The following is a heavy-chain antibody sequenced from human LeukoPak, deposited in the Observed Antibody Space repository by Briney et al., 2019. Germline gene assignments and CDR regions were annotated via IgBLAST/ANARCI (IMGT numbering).Heavy chain of an antibody. D-gene: IGHD5-24*01. V-gene: IGHV4-59*08. CDR2: IYYSGST. CDR1: GGSISSYY. CDR3: ARLKSRDGYNLVDY. J-gene: IGHJ4*02. Sequence: TSETLSLTCTVSGGSISSYYWSWIRQPPGKGLEWIGYIYYSGSTNYNPSLKSRVTISVDTSKNQFSLKLSSVTAAGTAVYYCARLKSRDGYNLVDYWGQGTLVTVSS.